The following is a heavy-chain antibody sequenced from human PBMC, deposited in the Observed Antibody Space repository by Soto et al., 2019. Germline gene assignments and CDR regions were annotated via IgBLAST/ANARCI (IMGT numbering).Heavy chain of an antibody. Sequence: ASVKVSCKASGYTFTSYGLNWVRQAPGQGLEWMGWISGYNGNTIYAQKLQGRVTMTTDTSTSTAYMELRSLTSDDTAVYYCARMIRSVTTDYYYGMDVWGQGTTVTVSS. CDR3: ARMIRSVTTDYYYGMDV. CDR2: ISGYNGNT. J-gene: IGHJ6*02. D-gene: IGHD4-17*01. V-gene: IGHV1-18*01. CDR1: GYTFTSYG.